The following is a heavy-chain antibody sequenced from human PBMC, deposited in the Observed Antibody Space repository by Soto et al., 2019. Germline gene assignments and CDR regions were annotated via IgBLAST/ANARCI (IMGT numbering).Heavy chain of an antibody. CDR2: TWYDGSKA. V-gene: IGHV3-33*01. CDR1: GFTFSSYG. J-gene: IGHJ6*02. Sequence: QVQLVESGGGVVQPGRSLRLSCVASGFTFSSYGMHWVRQAPGKGLEWVSLTWYDGSKAYYAEPVKGRFTISRDNSKNTLYLQMNNLRAEDTAVYYCARYCSGGSCYPTYYGLDVRGQGTTVTVSS. D-gene: IGHD2-15*01. CDR3: ARYCSGGSCYPTYYGLDV.